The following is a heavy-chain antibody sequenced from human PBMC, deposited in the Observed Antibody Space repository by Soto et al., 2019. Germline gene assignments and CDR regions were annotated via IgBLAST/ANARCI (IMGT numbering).Heavy chain of an antibody. Sequence: QVQLVQSGAEVKKPGASVRVSCKASGYTFTSYGITWVRQAPGQGLEWMGWINLYNGNTNYAQKHQGGVTMTTDTSTSTAYMELRSLKSDDTAMYYCARMDGSENEAFDIWGQGTLVTVSS. CDR1: GYTFTSYG. CDR2: INLYNGNT. J-gene: IGHJ3*02. CDR3: ARMDGSENEAFDI. V-gene: IGHV1-18*01. D-gene: IGHD3-10*01.